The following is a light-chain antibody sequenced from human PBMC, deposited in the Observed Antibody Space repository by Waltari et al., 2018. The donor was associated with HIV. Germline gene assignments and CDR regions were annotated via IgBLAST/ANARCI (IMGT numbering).Light chain of an antibody. Sequence: DIQLTQSPPFLSASVGDRITITCRATQGISSYLTWYQQQPGTAPQLLIYAASTLQSGVPSRFSGSISGKEFTLTSSSLQPEDFGTYYCQQLYTYPYSFGQGTKLEI. J-gene: IGKJ2*03. CDR1: QGISSY. V-gene: IGKV1-9*01. CDR3: QQLYTYPYS. CDR2: AAS.